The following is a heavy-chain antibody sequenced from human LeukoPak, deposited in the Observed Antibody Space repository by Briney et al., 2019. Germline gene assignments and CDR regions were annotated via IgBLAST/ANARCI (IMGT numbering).Heavy chain of an antibody. CDR2: FDPEDGET. V-gene: IGHV1-24*01. J-gene: IGHJ4*02. Sequence: ASVKVSCKVSGYTLTELSMHWVRQAPGKGLEWMGGFDPEDGETIYAQKFQGRVTMTEDTSTDTAYMELSSLRSEDTAVYYCATGTAFPMVRGVITVGYWGQGTLVTVSS. D-gene: IGHD3-10*01. CDR3: ATGTAFPMVRGVITVGY. CDR1: GYTLTELS.